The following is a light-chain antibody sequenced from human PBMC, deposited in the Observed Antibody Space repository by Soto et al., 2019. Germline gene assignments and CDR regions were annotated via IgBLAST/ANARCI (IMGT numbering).Light chain of an antibody. Sequence: QSVLTQPPSVSAAPGQRVTISCSGSSSNIGGNSVSWYQQLPGTAPKLLIYDDDKRPSGIPDRFSGSKSGTSATLGITGFQNGEEAHHYRGFGECRLGAYVLGTGTKVTVL. CDR1: SSNIGGNS. CDR3: GFGECRLGAYV. CDR2: DDD. V-gene: IGLV1-51*01. J-gene: IGLJ1*01.